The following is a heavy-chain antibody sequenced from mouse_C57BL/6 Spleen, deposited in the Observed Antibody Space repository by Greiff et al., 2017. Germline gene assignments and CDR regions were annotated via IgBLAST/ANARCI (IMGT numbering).Heavy chain of an antibody. CDR3: ARGGATVVATRYFDV. Sequence: QVQLQQSGAELVKPGASVKISCKASGYAFSSYWMNWVKQRPGKGLEWIGQIYPGDGDTNYNGKFKGKATLTADKSSSTAYMQLSSLTSEDSAVYFCARGGATVVATRYFDVWGTGTTVTVSS. D-gene: IGHD1-1*01. J-gene: IGHJ1*03. CDR2: IYPGDGDT. CDR1: GYAFSSYW. V-gene: IGHV1-80*01.